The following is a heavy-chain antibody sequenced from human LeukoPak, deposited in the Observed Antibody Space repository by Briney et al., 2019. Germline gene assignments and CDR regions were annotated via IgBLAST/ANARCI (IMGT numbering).Heavy chain of an antibody. CDR1: GGSFSGYY. CDR3: ARGPGTIFGVVIIGMVWFDP. J-gene: IGHJ5*02. CDR2: INHSGST. V-gene: IGHV4-34*01. D-gene: IGHD3-3*01. Sequence: SETLSLTCAVHGGSFSGYYWSWIRQPPGKGLEWIGEINHSGSTNYNPSLKSRVTISVDTSKNQFSLKLSSVTAADTAVYYCARGPGTIFGVVIIGMVWFDPWGQGTLVTVSS.